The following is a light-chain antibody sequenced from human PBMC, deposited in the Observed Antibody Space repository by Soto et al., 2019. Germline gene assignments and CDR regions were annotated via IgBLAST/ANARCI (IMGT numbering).Light chain of an antibody. J-gene: IGKJ2*01. Sequence: EIVMTQSPATLSVSPGERATLSCRTSESVTSTYLAWYQQKPGQPPRLLIYAASSRATGIPDRFSGSGSGTDFTLTISRLEPEDFAVYYCQVFGSSPRYTFGRGTKLEIK. CDR2: AAS. CDR3: QVFGSSPRYT. CDR1: ESVTSTY. V-gene: IGKV3-20*01.